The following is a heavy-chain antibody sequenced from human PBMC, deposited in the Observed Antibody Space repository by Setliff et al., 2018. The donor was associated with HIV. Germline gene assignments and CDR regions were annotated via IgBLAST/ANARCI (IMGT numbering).Heavy chain of an antibody. Sequence: GESLKISCKASGYIFTNYWIGWVRQMPGKGLEWMGIISPGDSDTRYSPSFQGQVTISADKSIDTAYLQRSSLKASDTAIYYCAKAWGSGYSMGDAFVIWGQGTMVTVSS. CDR1: GYIFTNYW. CDR3: AKAWGSGYSMGDAFVI. V-gene: IGHV5-51*01. CDR2: ISPGDSDT. J-gene: IGHJ3*02. D-gene: IGHD3-3*01.